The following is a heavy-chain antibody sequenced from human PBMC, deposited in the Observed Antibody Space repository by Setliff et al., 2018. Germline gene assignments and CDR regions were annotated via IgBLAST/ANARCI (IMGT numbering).Heavy chain of an antibody. J-gene: IGHJ3*02. CDR3: AKASDSSGYYGFDI. V-gene: IGHV3-33*06. Sequence: GGSLRLSCAASGFILSPYGMHWVRQAPGKGLEWVAVIWYDGSNKYYADSVKGRFTISRDNSKNTLYLQMNSLRAEDTAVYYCAKASDSSGYYGFDIWGQGTMVTVAS. D-gene: IGHD3-22*01. CDR1: GFILSPYG. CDR2: IWYDGSNK.